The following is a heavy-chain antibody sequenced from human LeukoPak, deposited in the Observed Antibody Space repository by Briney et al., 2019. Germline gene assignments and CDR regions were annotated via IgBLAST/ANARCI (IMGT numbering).Heavy chain of an antibody. CDR1: GDSVSSNIAS. J-gene: IGHJ6*04. CDR3: GRGSRAVAGTYYYYGMDV. V-gene: IGHV6-1*01. D-gene: IGHD6-19*01. Sequence: SQTLSLTCAISGDSVSSNIASWNWIRQSASRGLEWLGRRYYRAKWYNDYAVSVKSRITINPDTSKNQFSMQLNSVTPEDTAVYYCGRGSRAVAGTYYYYGMDVWGKGTTVTVSS. CDR2: RYYRAKWYN.